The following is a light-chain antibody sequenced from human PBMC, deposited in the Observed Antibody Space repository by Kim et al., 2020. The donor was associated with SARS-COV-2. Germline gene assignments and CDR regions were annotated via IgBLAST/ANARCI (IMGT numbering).Light chain of an antibody. CDR2: GKN. CDR3: NSRGSNENVL. J-gene: IGLJ2*01. CDR1: LRSSA. Sequence: SSELTQDPTADREFRRLNSSHFPRSRLRSSASTWYQQKPGHAPIVVIYGKNNRPSGIPDRFSGSSSGDTASLTIPGTPAADEADYYCNSRGSNENVLFGG. V-gene: IGLV3-19*01.